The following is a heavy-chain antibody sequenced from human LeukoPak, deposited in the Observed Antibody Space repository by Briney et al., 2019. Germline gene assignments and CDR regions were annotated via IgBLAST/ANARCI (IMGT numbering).Heavy chain of an antibody. V-gene: IGHV3-7*01. D-gene: IGHD2-21*01. CDR3: ARVRVRSRPFDP. CDR1: GFTFSDYY. J-gene: IGHJ5*02. CDR2: IKQDGSEK. Sequence: GGSLRLSCAASGFTFSDYYMSWVRQAPGKGLEWVANIKQDGSEKYYVDSVKGRFTISRDNAKNSLYLQMNSLRAEDTAVYYCARVRVRSRPFDPWGQGTLVTVSS.